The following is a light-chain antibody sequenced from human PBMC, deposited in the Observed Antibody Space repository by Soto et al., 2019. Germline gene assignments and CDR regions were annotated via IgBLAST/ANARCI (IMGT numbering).Light chain of an antibody. Sequence: EIVLTQAPGSLSLSLGERATLSCRASQSVDSAFFAWYQQKPGQPPRLLMYGASRRATGIPDRFSGSGSGTDFTLTISRLEPEDFAVYYCQQYASSLTFGQGTKVEI. CDR1: QSVDSAF. V-gene: IGKV3-20*01. J-gene: IGKJ1*01. CDR2: GAS. CDR3: QQYASSLT.